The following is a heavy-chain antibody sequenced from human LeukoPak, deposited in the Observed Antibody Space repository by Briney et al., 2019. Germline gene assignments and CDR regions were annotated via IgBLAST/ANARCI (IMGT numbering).Heavy chain of an antibody. J-gene: IGHJ4*02. D-gene: IGHD5/OR15-5a*01. CDR1: GGTFSSYA. V-gene: IGHV1-69*01. CDR3: ARSSGRSVSPKFDY. CDR2: IIPIFGTA. Sequence: GSSVKVSSKASGGTFSSYAISWVRQAPGQGLEWMGGIIPIFGTANYAQKFQGRVTITADASTSTAYMELSSLRSDDTAVYYCARSSGRSVSPKFDYWGQGTLVTVSS.